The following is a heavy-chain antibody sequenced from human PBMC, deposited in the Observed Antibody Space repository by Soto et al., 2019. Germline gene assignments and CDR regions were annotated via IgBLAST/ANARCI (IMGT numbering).Heavy chain of an antibody. CDR1: GFTFSSYA. Sequence: GGSLRLSCAASGFTFSSYAMHWVRQAPCKGLEWVAVISYDGSNKYYADSVKGRFTISRDNSKNTLYLQMNSLRAEDTAVYYCSIEEGITMIVVALDYWGQGTLVTVSS. CDR2: ISYDGSNK. V-gene: IGHV3-30-3*01. J-gene: IGHJ4*02. CDR3: SIEEGITMIVVALDY. D-gene: IGHD3-22*01.